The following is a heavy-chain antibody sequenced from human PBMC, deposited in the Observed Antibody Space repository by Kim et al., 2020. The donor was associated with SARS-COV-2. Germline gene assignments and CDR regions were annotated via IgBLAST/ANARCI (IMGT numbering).Heavy chain of an antibody. Sequence: GESLKISCKGSGYSFTSYWISWVRQMPGKGLEWMGRIDPSDSYTNYSPSFQGHVTISADKSISTAYLQWSSLKASDTAMYYCARLFYDFWSGYYRQPLSYYYGMDVWGQGTTVTVSS. J-gene: IGHJ6*02. D-gene: IGHD3-3*01. CDR1: GYSFTSYW. CDR3: ARLFYDFWSGYYRQPLSYYYGMDV. CDR2: IDPSDSYT. V-gene: IGHV5-10-1*01.